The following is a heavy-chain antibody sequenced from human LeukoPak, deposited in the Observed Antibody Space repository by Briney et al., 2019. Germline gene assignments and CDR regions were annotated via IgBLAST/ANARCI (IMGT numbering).Heavy chain of an antibody. J-gene: IGHJ6*03. CDR1: GYTFTSYD. Sequence: ASVKVSCKASGYTFTSYDINWVRQATGQGLEWMGWMNPNSGNTGYAQKFQGRVTITRNTSISTAYMELSSLRSEDTAVYYCARVMGGSGSYYFYYYYYYYMDVWGKGTTVTVSS. D-gene: IGHD3-10*01. V-gene: IGHV1-8*03. CDR2: MNPNSGNT. CDR3: ARVMGGSGSYYFYYYYYYYMDV.